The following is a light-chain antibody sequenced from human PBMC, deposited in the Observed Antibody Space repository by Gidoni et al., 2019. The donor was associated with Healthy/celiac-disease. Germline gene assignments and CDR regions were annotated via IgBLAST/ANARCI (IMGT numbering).Light chain of an antibody. CDR2: KAS. Sequence: DIQMTQSPSTLSASVGDRVTITCRASQSISSWLAWYQQKPGKAPKLLIYKASSLESGVPSRFSGSGSGTEFTLNISSLQPDDFATYYCKQYNSYSRTFGQGTKVEIK. J-gene: IGKJ1*01. V-gene: IGKV1-5*03. CDR1: QSISSW. CDR3: KQYNSYSRT.